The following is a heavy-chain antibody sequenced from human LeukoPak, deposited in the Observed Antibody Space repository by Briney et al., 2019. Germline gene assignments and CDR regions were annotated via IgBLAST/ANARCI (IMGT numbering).Heavy chain of an antibody. CDR3: ASIKYYYDSSGYYYYFDY. J-gene: IGHJ4*02. V-gene: IGHV4-31*03. Sequence: SETLSLTCTVSGGSISSGGYYWSWIRQHPGKGLEWIGYIYYSGSTYYNPSLKSRVTISVDTSKNQFSLKLSSVTAADTAVYYCASIKYYYDSSGYYYYFDYWGQGTLVTVSS. CDR1: GGSISSGGYY. CDR2: IYYSGST. D-gene: IGHD3-22*01.